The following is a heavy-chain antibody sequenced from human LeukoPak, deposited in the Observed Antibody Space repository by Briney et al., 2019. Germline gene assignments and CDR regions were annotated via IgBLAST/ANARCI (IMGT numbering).Heavy chain of an antibody. J-gene: IGHJ4*02. CDR3: ARHNDSSGYYPTNLFDY. V-gene: IGHV4-39*01. CDR2: IYYSGST. Sequence: MASETLSLTCTVSGDFINNNIYYWGWIRLPPGKGLEWIGSIYYSGSTYYNPSLKSRVTISVDTSKNQFSLKLSSVTAADTAVYYCARHNDSSGYYPTNLFDYWGQGTLVTVSS. CDR1: GDFINNNIYY. D-gene: IGHD3-22*01.